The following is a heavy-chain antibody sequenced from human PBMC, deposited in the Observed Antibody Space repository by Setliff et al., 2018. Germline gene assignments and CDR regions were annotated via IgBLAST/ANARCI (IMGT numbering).Heavy chain of an antibody. J-gene: IGHJ4*02. CDR1: GYTFTGYY. CDR3: ARRATYYNFWSGYYDY. Sequence: GASVKVSCKASGYTFTGYYMHWVRQAPGQGLEWMGWINPNSGGTNYAQKFQGRVTMTRDTSISTAYMELSRLRSDDTAVYYCARRATYYNFWSGYYDYWGQGTLVTVSS. V-gene: IGHV1-2*02. D-gene: IGHD3-3*01. CDR2: INPNSGGT.